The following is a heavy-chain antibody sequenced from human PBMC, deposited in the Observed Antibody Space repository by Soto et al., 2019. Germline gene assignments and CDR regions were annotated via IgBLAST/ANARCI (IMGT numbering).Heavy chain of an antibody. Sequence: ESGGGLVKPGGSLRLSCAASGFTFSSYSMNWVRQAPGKGLEWVSSISGSSSYIYYADSVKGRFTISRDNAKNSLYLQMNSLRAEDTAVYYCARDGTLKTGTTMFDYWGQGTLVTVSS. CDR3: ARDGTLKTGTTMFDY. V-gene: IGHV3-21*01. D-gene: IGHD1-7*01. J-gene: IGHJ4*02. CDR1: GFTFSSYS. CDR2: ISGSSSYI.